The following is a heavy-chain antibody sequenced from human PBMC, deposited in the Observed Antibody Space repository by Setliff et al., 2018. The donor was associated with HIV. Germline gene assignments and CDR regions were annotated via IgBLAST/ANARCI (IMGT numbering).Heavy chain of an antibody. Sequence: PGESLKTSCVTSGFIFSDYWMAWVRQAPGKGLEWVANMNQDGTEINYVDSVKGRFSISRDDARKSLYLQMNSLRGDDTGLYYCGRDRGYSTYEYWGQGTLVTVAS. CDR2: MNQDGTEI. CDR1: GFIFSDYW. J-gene: IGHJ4*02. D-gene: IGHD2-8*01. CDR3: GRDRGYSTYEY. V-gene: IGHV3-7*01.